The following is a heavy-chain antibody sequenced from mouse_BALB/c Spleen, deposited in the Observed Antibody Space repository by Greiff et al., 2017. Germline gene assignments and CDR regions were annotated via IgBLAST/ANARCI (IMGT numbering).Heavy chain of an antibody. V-gene: IGHV5-9-4*01. CDR2: ISSGGSYT. Sequence: EVKLVESGGGLVKPGGSLKLSCAASGFTFSSYAMSWVRQSPEKRLEWVAEISSGGSYTYYPDTVTGRFTISRDNAKNTLYLEMSSLRSEDTAMYYCARPITTGNYYAMDYWGQGTSVTVSS. J-gene: IGHJ4*01. CDR3: ARPITTGNYYAMDY. CDR1: GFTFSSYA. D-gene: IGHD2-4*01.